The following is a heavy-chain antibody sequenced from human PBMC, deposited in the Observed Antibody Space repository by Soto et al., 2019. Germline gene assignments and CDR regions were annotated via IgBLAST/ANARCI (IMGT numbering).Heavy chain of an antibody. CDR1: RGSISSYY. CDR3: ARESAGSGKNNWFDP. CDR2: IHRTGST. V-gene: IGHV4-59*01. Sequence: TLSLTCSVSRGSISSYYWSWVRQPPGKGLEWIGFIHRTGSTKYNPSLESRVTISVDTSQNQLSLRLSSVTAADTAVYYCARESAGSGKNNWFDPWGQGILVTVS. D-gene: IGHD3-10*01. J-gene: IGHJ5*02.